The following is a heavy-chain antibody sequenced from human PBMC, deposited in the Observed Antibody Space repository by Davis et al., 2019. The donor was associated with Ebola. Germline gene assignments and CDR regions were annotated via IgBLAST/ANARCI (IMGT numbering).Heavy chain of an antibody. CDR3: ARSGLYWGNYYYGMDV. CDR1: GFTFSDYY. D-gene: IGHD2-8*02. V-gene: IGHV3-23*01. J-gene: IGHJ6*02. Sequence: GESLKISCAASGFTFSDYYMSWVRQAPGKGLEWVSAISGSGGSTYYADSVKGRFTISRDNSKNTLYLQMNSLRAEDTAVYYCARSGLYWGNYYYGMDVWGQGTTVTVSS. CDR2: ISGSGGST.